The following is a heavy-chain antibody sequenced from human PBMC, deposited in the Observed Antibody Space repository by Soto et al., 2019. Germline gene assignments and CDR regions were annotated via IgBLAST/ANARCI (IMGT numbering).Heavy chain of an antibody. D-gene: IGHD2-8*01. CDR2: ISGYNGDT. CDR1: GYTFTRYG. J-gene: IGHJ6*02. Sequence: QGHLVQSGAEVKKPGTSVKVSCKASGYTFTRYGISWVRQAPGQGLEWMGWISGYNGDTNYAQNLRGRVTRTIDTSTSTAYMELRSLTSDDTAVYYCAKNGQPPYYYYGLDVWGQGTTVTVSS. CDR3: AKNGQPPYYYYGLDV. V-gene: IGHV1-18*01.